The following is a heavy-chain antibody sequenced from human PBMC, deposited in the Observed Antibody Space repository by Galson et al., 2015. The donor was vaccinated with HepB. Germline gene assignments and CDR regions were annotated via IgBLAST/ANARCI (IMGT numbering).Heavy chain of an antibody. Sequence: SLRLSCAASGFTFSSYAMNWVRQAPGKGLEWVAVITYEGSNKYYADSVKGRFTISRDKSKNTLYLQMNSLRAEDTAVYYCAREGYLYDYSNYGGTYGMDVWGQGTTVTVSS. D-gene: IGHD4-11*01. CDR1: GFTFSSYA. CDR2: ITYEGSNK. V-gene: IGHV3-30-3*01. CDR3: AREGYLYDYSNYGGTYGMDV. J-gene: IGHJ6*02.